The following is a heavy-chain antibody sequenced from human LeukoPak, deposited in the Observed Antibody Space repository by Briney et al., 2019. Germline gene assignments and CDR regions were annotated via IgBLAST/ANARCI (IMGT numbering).Heavy chain of an antibody. CDR3: ARERRTYYYDSSGYSP. Sequence: SETLSLTCTVSGGSISSYYWSWIRQPPGKGLEWSGYIYYSGSTNYNPSLKSRVTISVDTSKNQFSLKLSSVTAADTAVYYCARERRTYYYDSSGYSPWGQGTLVTVSS. D-gene: IGHD3-22*01. J-gene: IGHJ5*02. V-gene: IGHV4-59*01. CDR1: GGSISSYY. CDR2: IYYSGST.